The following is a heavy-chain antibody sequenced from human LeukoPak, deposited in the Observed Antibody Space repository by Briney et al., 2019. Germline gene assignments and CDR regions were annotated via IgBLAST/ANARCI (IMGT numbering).Heavy chain of an antibody. D-gene: IGHD6-13*01. CDR2: ISSSGSTI. V-gene: IGHV3-11*04. Sequence: GGSLRLSCAASGFTFSDYYMSWIRQAQGKGLEWVSYISSSGSTIYYADSVKGRFTISRDNAKNSLYLQMNSLRAEDTAVYYCARDLSSSWYAGGFDYWGQGTLVTVSS. J-gene: IGHJ4*02. CDR3: ARDLSSSWYAGGFDY. CDR1: GFTFSDYY.